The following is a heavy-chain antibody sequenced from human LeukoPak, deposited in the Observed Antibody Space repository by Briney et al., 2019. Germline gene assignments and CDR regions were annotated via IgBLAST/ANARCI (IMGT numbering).Heavy chain of an antibody. D-gene: IGHD5-18*01. CDR1: GFTFSSYS. J-gene: IGHJ4*02. CDR2: ISGSGGST. V-gene: IGHV3-23*01. CDR3: AKTAMVNYFDY. Sequence: GGSLSLSCAASGFTFSSYSMNWVRQAPGKGLEWVSAISGSGGSTYYADSVKGRFTISRDNSKNTLYLQMNSLRAEDTAVYYCAKTAMVNYFDYWGQGTLVTVSS.